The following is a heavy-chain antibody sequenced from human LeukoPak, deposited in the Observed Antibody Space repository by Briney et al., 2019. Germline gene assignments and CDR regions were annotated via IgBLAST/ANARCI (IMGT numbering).Heavy chain of an antibody. V-gene: IGHV4-59*01. Sequence: SETLSLTCTVSGGSISSYYRSWIRQPPGKGLEWIGYIYYSGRTNYNPSLKSRVTISVDTSKNQFSLRLSSVTAADTAVYYCARLFLPESEYHNWFDPWGQGTLVTVSS. J-gene: IGHJ5*02. D-gene: IGHD1-14*01. CDR2: IYYSGRT. CDR1: GGSISSYY. CDR3: ARLFLPESEYHNWFDP.